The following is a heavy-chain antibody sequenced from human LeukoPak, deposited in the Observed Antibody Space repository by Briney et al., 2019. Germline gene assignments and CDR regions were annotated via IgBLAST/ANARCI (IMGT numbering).Heavy chain of an antibody. Sequence: GGSLRLSCAASGFTFSSYAMSWVRQAPGKGLEWVSAISGSGGSTYYADSVKGRFTISRDNSKNTPYLQMNSLRAEDTAVYYCASAASSSWYYFDYWGQGTLVTVSS. CDR1: GFTFSSYA. CDR2: ISGSGGST. D-gene: IGHD6-13*01. V-gene: IGHV3-23*01. CDR3: ASAASSSWYYFDY. J-gene: IGHJ4*02.